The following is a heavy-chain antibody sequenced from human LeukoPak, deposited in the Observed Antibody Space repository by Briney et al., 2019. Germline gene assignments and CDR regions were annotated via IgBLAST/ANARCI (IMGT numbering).Heavy chain of an antibody. Sequence: GGSLRLSCAASGFTFSSYAMSWVRQAPGKGLEWVSAISGSGGSTYYADSVKGRFTISRDNSKNTLYLQMNSLRAEDTAVYYCAKDEEYYYDSSGYGAFDIWGQGTMVTVSS. CDR1: GFTFSSYA. CDR3: AKDEEYYYDSSGYGAFDI. D-gene: IGHD3-22*01. V-gene: IGHV3-23*01. J-gene: IGHJ3*02. CDR2: ISGSGGST.